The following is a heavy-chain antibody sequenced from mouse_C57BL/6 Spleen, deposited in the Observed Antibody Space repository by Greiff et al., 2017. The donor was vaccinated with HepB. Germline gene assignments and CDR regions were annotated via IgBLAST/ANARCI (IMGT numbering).Heavy chain of an antibody. CDR3: ARGGDGYDDGFAY. V-gene: IGHV1-80*01. J-gene: IGHJ3*01. CDR2: IYPGDGDT. Sequence: QVQLQQSGAELVKPGASVKISCKASGYAFSSYWMNWVKQRPGKGLEWIGQIYPGDGDTNYNGKFKGKATLTADKSSSTAYMQLSSLTSEDSAVYFCARGGDGYDDGFAYWGQGTLVTVSA. D-gene: IGHD2-2*01. CDR1: GYAFSSYW.